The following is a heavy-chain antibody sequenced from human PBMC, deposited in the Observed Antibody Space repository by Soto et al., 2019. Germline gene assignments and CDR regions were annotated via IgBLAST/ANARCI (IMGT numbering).Heavy chain of an antibody. CDR3: ASGPFHI. CDR1: GGSITSDGFY. V-gene: IGHV4-31*03. CDR2: LYYTGST. J-gene: IGHJ3*02. Sequence: QVQLQESGPGLLKPSQTLSLTCTVSGGSITSDGFYWTWIRQRPGKGLAWFAYLYYTGSTFYNPSLKSRLTISLDKSANRFSLKMTSVAAADTAICFWASGPFHIWGQGTMVVVSS.